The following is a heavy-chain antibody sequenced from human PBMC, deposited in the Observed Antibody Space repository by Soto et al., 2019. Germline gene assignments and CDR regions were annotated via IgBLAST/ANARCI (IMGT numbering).Heavy chain of an antibody. CDR2: IRSKANSYAT. Sequence: GGSLRLSCAASGFTFSGSAMHWVRQASGKGLEWVGRIRSKANSYATAYAASVKGRFTISRDDSKNTAYLQMNSLKTEDTAVYYCTRLGVAVAGTNWGQGTLVTVSS. CDR3: TRLGVAVAGTN. D-gene: IGHD6-19*01. CDR1: GFTFSGSA. V-gene: IGHV3-73*01. J-gene: IGHJ4*02.